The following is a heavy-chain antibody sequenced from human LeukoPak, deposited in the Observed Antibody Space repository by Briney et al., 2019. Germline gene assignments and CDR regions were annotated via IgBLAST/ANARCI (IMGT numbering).Heavy chain of an antibody. CDR2: INHSGST. D-gene: IGHD6-19*01. J-gene: IGHJ3*02. Sequence: PSETLSLTCAVFGGSFSDYYWTWIRQLPGKGLEWIGEINHSGSTNYNPSLKSRVTISIDTSKNQFSLRLSSVTAADTAVYYCARKQWLVLADAFDIWGQGTMVTVSS. V-gene: IGHV4-34*01. CDR3: ARKQWLVLADAFDI. CDR1: GGSFSDYY.